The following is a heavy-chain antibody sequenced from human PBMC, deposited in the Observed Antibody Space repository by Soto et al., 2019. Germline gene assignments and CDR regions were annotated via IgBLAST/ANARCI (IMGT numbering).Heavy chain of an antibody. D-gene: IGHD3-10*01. Sequence: TLSLTCAVSGVSISSGNWWTWVRQTPQRGLEYMGEIFHDGTANYYPSFERRVAISVDTSKNQFSLKLTSVTAADTAIYFCARLVYDTRLNYMYFDFWGQGALVTVSS. CDR1: GVSISSGNW. CDR3: ARLVYDTRLNYMYFDF. J-gene: IGHJ4*02. CDR2: IFHDGTA. V-gene: IGHV4-4*01.